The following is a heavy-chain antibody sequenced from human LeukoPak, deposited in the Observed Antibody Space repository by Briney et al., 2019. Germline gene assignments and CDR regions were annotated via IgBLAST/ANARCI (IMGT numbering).Heavy chain of an antibody. J-gene: IGHJ5*02. CDR3: ARAHLFSSSWPTNWFDP. V-gene: IGHV4-39*07. CDR1: GGSINSSNYY. CDR2: FFYTGST. Sequence: PSETLSLTCTVSGGSINSSNYYWGWIRQSPGKGLEWIGSFFYTGSTYYNPSLKSRVTISVDTSKNQFSLKLNSVTAADTAVYSCARAHLFSSSWPTNWFDPWGQGTLVTVSS. D-gene: IGHD6-13*01.